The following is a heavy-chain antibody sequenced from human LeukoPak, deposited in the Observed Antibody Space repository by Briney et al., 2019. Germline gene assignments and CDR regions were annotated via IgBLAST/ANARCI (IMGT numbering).Heavy chain of an antibody. Sequence: ASVKVSCKASGYTFTSYYMHWVRQAPGQGLEWVGWINPNSGGTNYAQKFQGRVTMTRDTSISTAYMELSRLTSDDTAVYYCAREISVAGTMIDYWGQGTLVTVSS. V-gene: IGHV1-2*02. D-gene: IGHD6-19*01. CDR3: AREISVAGTMIDY. CDR1: GYTFTSYY. J-gene: IGHJ4*02. CDR2: INPNSGGT.